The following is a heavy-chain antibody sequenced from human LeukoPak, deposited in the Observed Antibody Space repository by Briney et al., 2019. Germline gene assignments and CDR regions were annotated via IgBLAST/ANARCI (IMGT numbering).Heavy chain of an antibody. CDR3: ARVTTIAARRYGSYYGMDV. CDR2: IIPIFGTA. Sequence: SVTVSCKASGGTFSSYAISWVRQAPGQGLEWMGGIIPIFGTANYAQKFQGRVSITADESTSTAYMELSSLRSEDTAVYYCARVTTIAARRYGSYYGMDVRGQGTTVTVSS. D-gene: IGHD6-6*01. J-gene: IGHJ6*02. V-gene: IGHV1-69*01. CDR1: GGTFSSYA.